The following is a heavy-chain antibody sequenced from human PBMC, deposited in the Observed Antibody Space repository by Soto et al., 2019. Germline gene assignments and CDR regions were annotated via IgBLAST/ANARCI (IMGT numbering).Heavy chain of an antibody. CDR3: AKSSYSISRLDY. V-gene: IGHV3-23*01. Sequence: GGSLRVSCASSVFTFSIYAMSWVRQAPGKGLEWVSATSGSGGSTYYADSVKGRFTISRDNSKNTLYLQMNSLRAEDTAVYYCAKSSYSISRLDYWGQGTMVTVSS. CDR1: VFTFSIYA. CDR2: TSGSGGST. J-gene: IGHJ4*02. D-gene: IGHD4-4*01.